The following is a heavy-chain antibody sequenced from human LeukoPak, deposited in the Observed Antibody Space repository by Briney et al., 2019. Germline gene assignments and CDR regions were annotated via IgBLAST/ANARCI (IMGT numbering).Heavy chain of an antibody. Sequence: GASVKVSCKASGGTFSSYAISWVRQAPGQGLEWMGGIIPIFGTANYAQKFQGRVTITADQSTSTGYMELSSLRSEGTAVYYCARGNDVGSRHYYYGMDLWRQGTRVTVS. J-gene: IGHJ6*02. CDR1: GGTFSSYA. CDR2: IIPIFGTA. D-gene: IGHD1-26*01. CDR3: ARGNDVGSRHYYYGMDL. V-gene: IGHV1-69*13.